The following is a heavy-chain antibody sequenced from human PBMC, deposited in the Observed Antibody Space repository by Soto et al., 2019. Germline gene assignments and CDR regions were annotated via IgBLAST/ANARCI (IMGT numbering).Heavy chain of an antibody. Sequence: GGSLRLSCAASGFTFSSYSMNWVRQAPGKGLEWVSSISSSSSYIYYADSVKGRFTISRDNAKNSLYLQMNSLRAEDTAVYYCARGVIVATNGYFDYWGQGTLVTVSS. CDR1: GFTFSSYS. V-gene: IGHV3-21*01. CDR3: ARGVIVATNGYFDY. CDR2: ISSSSSYI. J-gene: IGHJ4*02. D-gene: IGHD5-12*01.